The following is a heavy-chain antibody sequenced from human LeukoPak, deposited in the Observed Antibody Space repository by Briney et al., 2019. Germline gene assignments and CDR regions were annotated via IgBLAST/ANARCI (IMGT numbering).Heavy chain of an antibody. Sequence: SVKVSCKASGGTFSSYAISWVRQAPGQGLEWMGGIIPIFGTANYAQKFQGRVTITTDESTSTAYMELSSLRSEDTAVYYCAGDSLDCSSTSCSQPAYYYYYMDVWGKGTTVTVSS. V-gene: IGHV1-69*05. CDR2: IIPIFGTA. D-gene: IGHD2-2*01. CDR3: AGDSLDCSSTSCSQPAYYYYYMDV. J-gene: IGHJ6*03. CDR1: GGTFSSYA.